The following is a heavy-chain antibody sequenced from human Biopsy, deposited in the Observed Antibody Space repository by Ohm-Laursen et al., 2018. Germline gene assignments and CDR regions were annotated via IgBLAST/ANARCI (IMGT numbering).Heavy chain of an antibody. V-gene: IGHV4-34*08. CDR2: INQAGTT. Sequence: QTLSLTCAVFGKTFSDYQWSWIRQPPGKGLEWIGQINQAGTTNYNPSLKSRVSLSADASKYEFSLRLTSVTAADTAVYLCGNEVHGRDYWGLGAQVTVSS. CDR1: GKTFSDYQ. J-gene: IGHJ4*02. CDR3: GNEVHGRDY. D-gene: IGHD2-15*01.